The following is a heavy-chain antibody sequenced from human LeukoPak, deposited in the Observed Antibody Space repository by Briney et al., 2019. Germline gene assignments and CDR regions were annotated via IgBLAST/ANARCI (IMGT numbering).Heavy chain of an antibody. V-gene: IGHV3-21*05. CDR3: ARDLSFDFWTSYYFDY. CDR2: ISSSSSYI. J-gene: IGHJ4*02. Sequence: GGSLRLSCAVSGFTFSSYEMNWVRQAPGKGLEWVSYISSSSSYIYYADSVKGRFTISRDNAKNSLYLQMNSLRAEDTAVYYCARDLSFDFWTSYYFDYWGQGTLVTVSS. D-gene: IGHD3/OR15-3a*01. CDR1: GFTFSSYE.